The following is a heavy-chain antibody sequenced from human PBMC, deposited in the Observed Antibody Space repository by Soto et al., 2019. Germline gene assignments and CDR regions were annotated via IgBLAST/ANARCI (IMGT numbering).Heavy chain of an antibody. V-gene: IGHV1-69*12. CDR1: GCTFSSYA. CDR2: IIPIFGTA. Sequence: QVQLVQSGAEVKKPGSSVKVSCKASGCTFSSYAISWVRQAPGQGLEWMGGIIPIFGTANYAQKFQGRVTITADESASTAYMELSRLSSEDTAVYYCARSYHNYYYGMDVWGQGTTVTVSS. J-gene: IGHJ6*02. D-gene: IGHD5-18*01. CDR3: ARSYHNYYYGMDV.